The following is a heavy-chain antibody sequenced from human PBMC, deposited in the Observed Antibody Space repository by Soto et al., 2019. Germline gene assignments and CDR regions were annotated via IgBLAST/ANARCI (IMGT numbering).Heavy chain of an antibody. CDR2: INHSGST. Sequence: PSETLSLTCGVYGGSFSDYYWSWIRQPPGKGLEWIGEINHSGSTNYNPSLKSRVTISVDTSKNQFSLKLTSVTAADTAMYFCARGFRGYYDILTGRPSQNWFDPWGQGTLVTXSS. CDR1: GGSFSDYY. D-gene: IGHD3-9*01. V-gene: IGHV4-34*01. CDR3: ARGFRGYYDILTGRPSQNWFDP. J-gene: IGHJ5*02.